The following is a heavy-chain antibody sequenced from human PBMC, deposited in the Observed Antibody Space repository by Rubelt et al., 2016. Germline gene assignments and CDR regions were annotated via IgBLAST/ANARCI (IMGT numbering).Heavy chain of an antibody. Sequence: LVKPSGTLSLTCAVSGGSISSSNWWSWVRQPPGKGLEWIGEIYHSGSTNYNPSLKSRVTISVDKSKNQFSLEPRSVTVADTAVYYCARQGEMEDDSSGYWIEYYFDDWGQGTLVTVSS. CDR2: IYHSGST. CDR1: GGSISSSNW. D-gene: IGHD3-22*01. V-gene: IGHV4-4*02. CDR3: ARQGEMEDDSSGYWIEYYFDD. J-gene: IGHJ4*02.